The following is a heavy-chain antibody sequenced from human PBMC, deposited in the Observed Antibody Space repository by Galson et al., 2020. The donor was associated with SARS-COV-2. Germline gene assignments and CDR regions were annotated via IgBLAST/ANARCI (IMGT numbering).Heavy chain of an antibody. V-gene: IGHV3-23*01. CDR1: GFTFSSYA. Sequence: SCAASGFTFSSYAMSWIRQAPGKGLEWVSAISGSGCSTYYADSVKGRFTISRDNSKNTLYLQMNSLRAEDTAVYYCAKDRSVSRSWDFDYWGQGSLVTVSS. D-gene: IGHD6-13*01. J-gene: IGHJ4*02. CDR2: ISGSGCST. CDR3: AKDRSVSRSWDFDY.